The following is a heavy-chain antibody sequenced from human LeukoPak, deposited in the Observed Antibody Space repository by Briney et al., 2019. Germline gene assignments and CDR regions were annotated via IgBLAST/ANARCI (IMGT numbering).Heavy chain of an antibody. D-gene: IGHD1-1*01. CDR1: GFTLNTYA. Sequence: PPGGSLRLSCAVSGFTLNTYAMHWVRQAPGKGLEWVAIISYDGSQKYYADSLKGRFTISRDNSRNTLYLQMNSLRDDDTGMYYCARDTDEWYNSPDDYWGQGTLVTVSS. J-gene: IGHJ4*02. CDR2: ISYDGSQK. CDR3: ARDTDEWYNSPDDY. V-gene: IGHV3-30*04.